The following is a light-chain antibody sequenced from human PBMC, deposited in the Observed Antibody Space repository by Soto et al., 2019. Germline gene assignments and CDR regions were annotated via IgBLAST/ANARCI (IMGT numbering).Light chain of an antibody. V-gene: IGKV3-20*01. CDR3: QQFGSSPWT. J-gene: IGKJ1*01. Sequence: EIVLTQSPGTLSLSPGERATLSCRASQSVANNYLAWYQQKAGQAPRLLIYLASNRAAGTPDRFSGSGSGADFTLTINRLEPEDFAVYFCQQFGSSPWTFGQGTKVDIK. CDR1: QSVANNY. CDR2: LAS.